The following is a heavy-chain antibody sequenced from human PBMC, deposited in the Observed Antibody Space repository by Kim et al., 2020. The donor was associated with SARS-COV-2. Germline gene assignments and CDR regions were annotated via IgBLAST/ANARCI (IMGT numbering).Heavy chain of an antibody. CDR3: ARAGNFWSGYPTLDYYYYGMDV. V-gene: IGHV1-2*06. Sequence: ASVKVSCKASGYTFTGYYMHWVRQAPGQGLEWMGRINPNSGGTNYAQNFQGRVTMTRDTSISTAYMELTRLRSDDPAVYYCARAGNFWSGYPTLDYYYYGMDVWGQGTTVTVSS. CDR1: GYTFTGYY. J-gene: IGHJ6*02. D-gene: IGHD3-3*01. CDR2: INPNSGGT.